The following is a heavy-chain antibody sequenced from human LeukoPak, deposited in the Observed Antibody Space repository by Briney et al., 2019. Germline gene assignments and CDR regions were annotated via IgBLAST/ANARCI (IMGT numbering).Heavy chain of an antibody. Sequence: SETLSLTCTVSGGSISSYYWSWIRQPPGKGLEWIGYIYYSGSTNYNPSLKSRVTISVDTSKNQFSLKLSSVTAADTAVYYCARCGYSYGYANYYYYYYMDVWGKGTTVTVSS. CDR1: GGSISSYY. D-gene: IGHD5-18*01. V-gene: IGHV4-59*01. CDR2: IYYSGST. J-gene: IGHJ6*03. CDR3: ARCGYSYGYANYYYYYYMDV.